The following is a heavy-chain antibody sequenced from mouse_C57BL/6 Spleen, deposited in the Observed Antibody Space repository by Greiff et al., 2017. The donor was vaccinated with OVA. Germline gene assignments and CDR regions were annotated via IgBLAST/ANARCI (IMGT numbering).Heavy chain of an antibody. D-gene: IGHD1-1*01. V-gene: IGHV1-69*01. CDR1: GYTFTSYW. CDR3: ARGNTVVAIDY. Sequence: QVQLQQPGAELVMPGASVKLSCKASGYTFTSYWMHWVKQRPGQGLEWIGEIDPSDSYTNYNQKFKGKSTLTVDKSSSTAYMQLSSLTYEDSAVYYCARGNTVVAIDYWGQGTTLTVSS. CDR2: IDPSDSYT. J-gene: IGHJ2*01.